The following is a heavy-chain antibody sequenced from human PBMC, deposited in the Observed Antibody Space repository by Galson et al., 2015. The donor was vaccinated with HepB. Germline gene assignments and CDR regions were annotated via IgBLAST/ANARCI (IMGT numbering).Heavy chain of an antibody. Sequence: SVKVSCKASGYTFTSYGISWVRQAPGQGLEWMGWISAYNGNTNYAQKLQGRVTMTTDTSTSTAYMELRSLRSDDTAVYYCARDRGIAARAYYYYYGMDVWGQGTTVTISS. CDR3: ARDRGIAARAYYYYYGMDV. CDR2: ISAYNGNT. V-gene: IGHV1-18*04. J-gene: IGHJ6*02. CDR1: GYTFTSYG. D-gene: IGHD6-6*01.